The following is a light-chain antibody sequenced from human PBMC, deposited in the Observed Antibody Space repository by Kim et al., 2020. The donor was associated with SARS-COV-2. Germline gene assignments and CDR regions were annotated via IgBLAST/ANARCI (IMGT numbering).Light chain of an antibody. V-gene: IGLV2-11*01. J-gene: IGLJ2*01. CDR1: SSDVGGYND. CDR2: DVS. CDR3: CSYAGSYTFKVV. Sequence: SVTISCTGTSSDVGGYNDVPWYQQHPGKAPKLMIYDVSKRPSGVPDRFSGSKSGNTASLTISGLQAEDEADYYCCSYAGSYTFKVVFGGGTQLTVL.